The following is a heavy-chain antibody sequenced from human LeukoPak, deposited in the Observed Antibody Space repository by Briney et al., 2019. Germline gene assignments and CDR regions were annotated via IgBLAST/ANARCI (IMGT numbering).Heavy chain of an antibody. D-gene: IGHD3-22*01. CDR1: GFTFSSYA. V-gene: IGHV3-23*01. CDR2: ISGSGGST. Sequence: GGSLRLSCAASGFTFSSYAMSWVRQAPGKGLEWVSAISGSGGSTYYADSVKGRFTISRDNSKNTLYLQMNSLRAEDTAVYYCAKDRGPRETMIVARDAFDIWGQGTMVTVSS. J-gene: IGHJ3*02. CDR3: AKDRGPRETMIVARDAFDI.